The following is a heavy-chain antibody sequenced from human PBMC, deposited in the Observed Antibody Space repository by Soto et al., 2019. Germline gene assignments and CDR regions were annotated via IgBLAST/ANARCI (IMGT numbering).Heavy chain of an antibody. CDR2: IKRKIDGETT. CDR3: AADRYCSSNTCPGAFDI. V-gene: IGHV3-15*01. J-gene: IGHJ3*02. D-gene: IGHD2-2*01. CDR1: GFAFTHVW. Sequence: EVQLLESGGDLAEPGGSLRLSCAASGFAFTHVWMTWVRQAPGRGLEWVGRIKRKIDGETTNYAAPVKGRFTNSRDDSKNTLYLQMNSLKTDDSAVYYCAADRYCSSNTCPGAFDIWGQGTTV.